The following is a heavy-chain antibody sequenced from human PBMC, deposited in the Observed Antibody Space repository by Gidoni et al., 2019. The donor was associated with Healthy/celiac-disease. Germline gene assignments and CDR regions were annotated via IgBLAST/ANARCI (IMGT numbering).Heavy chain of an antibody. D-gene: IGHD3-22*01. Sequence: EVQLLESGGGLVQPGGSLRLSCAASGFTFSSYALSWVRQAPGKGLDWVSAISGSGGSTYYADSVKGRFTISRDNSKNTLYLQMNSLRAEDTAVYYCAKLAVKRDYYDSSGLYYFDYWGQGTLVTVSS. CDR1: GFTFSSYA. J-gene: IGHJ4*02. V-gene: IGHV3-23*01. CDR2: ISGSGGST. CDR3: AKLAVKRDYYDSSGLYYFDY.